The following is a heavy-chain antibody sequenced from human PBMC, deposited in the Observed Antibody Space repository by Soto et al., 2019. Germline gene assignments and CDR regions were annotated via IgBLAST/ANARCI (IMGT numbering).Heavy chain of an antibody. Sequence: PGGSLRLSCAASGFTFSSYSMNWVRQAPGKRLEWVSSISSSSSYIYYADSVKGRFTISRDNAKNSLYLQMNSLRAEDTAVYYCARGPGVRFLECPAWCQGTLVTVSS. CDR1: GFTFSSYS. CDR2: ISSSSSYI. D-gene: IGHD3-3*01. J-gene: IGHJ5*02. CDR3: ARGPGVRFLECPA. V-gene: IGHV3-21*01.